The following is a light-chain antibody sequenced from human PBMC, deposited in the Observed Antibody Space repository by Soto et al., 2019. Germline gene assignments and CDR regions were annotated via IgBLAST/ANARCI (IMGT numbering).Light chain of an antibody. Sequence: EIVLTQSPDTLSLSPGDRATLSCRASQSGNRNYLGWYQQKPGQPPRLRINGASNRATGIPDRFLASGSGTDFPLTISRLAPEDFAVYFCQQFGDSPPLTFGGGTKVEI. V-gene: IGKV3-20*01. CDR1: QSGNRNY. CDR3: QQFGDSPPLT. J-gene: IGKJ4*01. CDR2: GAS.